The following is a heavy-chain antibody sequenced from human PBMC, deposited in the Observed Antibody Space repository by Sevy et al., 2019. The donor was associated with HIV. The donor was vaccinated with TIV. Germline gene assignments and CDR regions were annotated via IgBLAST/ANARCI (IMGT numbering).Heavy chain of an antibody. Sequence: GGSLRLSCAASGFNFASYWMHWVRQSPGKGLVWVSRINRDGTTTKYADSVRGRFTMSRDNAKSTLFLQINSLRPEDTAVYYCARGGILYFGAIDNWGQGTLVTVSS. CDR3: ARGGILYFGAIDN. CDR2: INRDGTTT. J-gene: IGHJ4*02. V-gene: IGHV3-74*01. CDR1: GFNFASYW. D-gene: IGHD3-10*01.